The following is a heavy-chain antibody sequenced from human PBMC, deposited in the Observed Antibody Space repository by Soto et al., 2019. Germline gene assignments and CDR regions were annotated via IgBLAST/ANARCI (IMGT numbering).Heavy chain of an antibody. CDR3: ARDLGGYCSSTSCYFSWFDP. Sequence: PGGSLRLSCAASGFTFSSYGMHWVRQAPGKGLEWVAVISYDGSNKYYADSVKGRFTISRDNSKNTLYLQMNSLRAEDTAVYYCARDLGGYCSSTSCYFSWFDPWGQGTLVTVSS. V-gene: IGHV3-30-3*01. J-gene: IGHJ5*02. D-gene: IGHD2-2*01. CDR1: GFTFSSYG. CDR2: ISYDGSNK.